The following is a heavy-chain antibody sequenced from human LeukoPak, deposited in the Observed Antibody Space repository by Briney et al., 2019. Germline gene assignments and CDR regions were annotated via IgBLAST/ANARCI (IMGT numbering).Heavy chain of an antibody. D-gene: IGHD2-8*01. Sequence: ASVTVSCKASGYTFTRYEINWLRQAAGQGLEWMGWMHPNKDNSDYAQKFQGRVTMARNTSISTAYMELSSLRSEDTAVYYCAIPYCTNGVCCSWFDPWGQGTLVTVSS. J-gene: IGHJ5*02. CDR2: MHPNKDNS. CDR3: AIPYCTNGVCCSWFDP. V-gene: IGHV1-8*01. CDR1: GYTFTRYE.